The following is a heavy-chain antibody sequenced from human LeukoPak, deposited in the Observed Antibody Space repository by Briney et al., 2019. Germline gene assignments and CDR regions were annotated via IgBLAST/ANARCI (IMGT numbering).Heavy chain of an antibody. CDR1: GYTITNYW. CDR2: IYPDDSDI. Sequence: GESLKISCKGSGYTITNYWIGWVRQMPGKGLEWMGIIYPDDSDIRYSPSFQGQVTISADKSTTTAYLQWSSLKASDTAMYYCARYYYDRAVGPFDYWGQGSLVTVSS. CDR3: ARYYYDRAVGPFDY. D-gene: IGHD3-22*01. J-gene: IGHJ4*02. V-gene: IGHV5-51*01.